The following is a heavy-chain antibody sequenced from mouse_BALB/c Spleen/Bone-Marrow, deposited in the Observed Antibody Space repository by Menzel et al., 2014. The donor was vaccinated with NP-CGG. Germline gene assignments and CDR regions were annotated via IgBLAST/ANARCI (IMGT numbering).Heavy chain of an antibody. Sequence: EVQRVESGGGLVQPGGSLRLSCTTSGFTFTDYYMSWVRQPPGKALEWLAFIRNKAYGYTTEYSASVRGRFTITRDNSQSILYLQMTTLRAEDSATYYCARFPMDDWGQGTSVTVSS. CDR1: GFTFTDYY. J-gene: IGHJ4*01. CDR3: ARFPMDD. CDR2: IRNKAYGYTT. V-gene: IGHV7-3*02.